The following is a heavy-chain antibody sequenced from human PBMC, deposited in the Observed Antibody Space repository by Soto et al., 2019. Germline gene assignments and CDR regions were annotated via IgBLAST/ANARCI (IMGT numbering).Heavy chain of an antibody. CDR3: ARDRGYDSSGYYFM. Sequence: QVQLVESGGGVVQPGRSLRLSCAASGFTFSSYAMHWVRQAPGKGLGWLALISYDGSNEYYADSVKGRFAISRXXSKNXLXXXXXXLXAEDTAVYYCARDRGYDSSGYYFMWGQGTLVTVSS. V-gene: IGHV3-30*09. CDR1: GFTFSSYA. CDR2: ISYDGSNE. J-gene: IGHJ4*02. D-gene: IGHD3-22*01.